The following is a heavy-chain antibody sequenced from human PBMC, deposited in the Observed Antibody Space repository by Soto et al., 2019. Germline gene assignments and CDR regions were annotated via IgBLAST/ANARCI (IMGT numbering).Heavy chain of an antibody. D-gene: IGHD3-9*01. V-gene: IGHV3-15*01. CDR3: TTGLHVLRYFDWLLCPPSPFEKSHY. Sequence: GGSLRLSCAASGFTFSNAWMSWVRQAPGKGLEWVGRIKSKTDGGTTDYAAPVKGRFTISRDDSKNTLYLQMNSLKTEDTAVYYCTTGLHVLRYFDWLLCPPSPFEKSHYWGQGTLVTVSS. CDR2: IKSKTDGGTT. CDR1: GFTFSNAW. J-gene: IGHJ4*02.